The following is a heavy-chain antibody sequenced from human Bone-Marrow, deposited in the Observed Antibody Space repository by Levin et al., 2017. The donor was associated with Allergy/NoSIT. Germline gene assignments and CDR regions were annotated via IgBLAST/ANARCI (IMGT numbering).Heavy chain of an antibody. V-gene: IGHV4-59*01. Sequence: GSLRLSCTVSGGSISSYYWSWIRQPPGKGLEWIGYIYYSGSTNYNPSLKSRVTISVDTSKNQFSLKLSSVTAADTAVYYCARGANWDYFDYWGQGTLVTVSS. CDR2: IYYSGST. D-gene: IGHD4/OR15-4a*01. J-gene: IGHJ4*02. CDR1: GGSISSYY. CDR3: ARGANWDYFDY.